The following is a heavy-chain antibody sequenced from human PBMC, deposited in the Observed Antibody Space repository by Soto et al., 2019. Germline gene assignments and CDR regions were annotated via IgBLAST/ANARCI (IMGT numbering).Heavy chain of an antibody. Sequence: PGGSLRLSCAASGFTVSSNYMSWVRQAPGKGLEWVSVIYSGGSTYYADSVKGRFTISRDNSKNTLYLQMNSLRAEDTAVYYCARDEYVMGATIGAVWGKGTTVTVSS. D-gene: IGHD5-12*01. CDR2: IYSGGST. V-gene: IGHV3-66*01. J-gene: IGHJ6*04. CDR3: ARDEYVMGATIGAV. CDR1: GFTVSSNY.